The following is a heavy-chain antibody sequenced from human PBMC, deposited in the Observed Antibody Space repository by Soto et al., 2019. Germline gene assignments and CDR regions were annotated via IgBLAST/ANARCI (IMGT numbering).Heavy chain of an antibody. D-gene: IGHD2-2*01. CDR1: GGSIRSGGYY. CDR2: IYYTGST. J-gene: IGHJ5*02. CDR3: ARASLGYCSSTSCRSNWFDP. V-gene: IGHV4-31*03. Sequence: PSETLSLTCTVSGGSIRSGGYYWTWIRQHPGKGLEWIGYIYYTGSTYHNPSLKSRVTISVDTSKNQFSLKLSSVTAADTAVYYCARASLGYCSSTSCRSNWFDPWGQGTLVTVSS.